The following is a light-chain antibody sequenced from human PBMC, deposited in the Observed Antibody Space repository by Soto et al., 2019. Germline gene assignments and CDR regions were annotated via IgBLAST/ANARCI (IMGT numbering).Light chain of an antibody. J-gene: IGKJ1*01. CDR3: QQYNNWPRT. V-gene: IGKV3-15*01. CDR1: PSVSSY. CDR2: GAS. Sequence: EIVLTQSPATPSLSPGERATLSCRASPSVSSYLAWYQQKPGQAPRLPIYGASTRATGIPARFSGSGSGTEFTLTISSLQSEDFAVYYCQQYNNWPRTFGQGTKVDIK.